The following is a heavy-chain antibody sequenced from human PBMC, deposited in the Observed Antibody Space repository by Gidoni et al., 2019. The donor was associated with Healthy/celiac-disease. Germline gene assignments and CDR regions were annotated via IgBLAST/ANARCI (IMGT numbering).Heavy chain of an antibody. CDR3: ARRDPVVVVAARDRGAQFDY. D-gene: IGHD2-15*01. J-gene: IGHJ4*02. CDR2: IRGSGGST. V-gene: IGHV3-23*01. CDR1: GFPFSSYA. Sequence: EVQLLESGGGLVQPGGSLRLSCAASGFPFSSYAMRWVRQAPGKGLEWVSAIRGSGGSTYYADSVKGRFTISRDNSKNTLYLQMNSLRAEDTAVYYCARRDPVVVVAARDRGAQFDYWGQGTLVTVSS.